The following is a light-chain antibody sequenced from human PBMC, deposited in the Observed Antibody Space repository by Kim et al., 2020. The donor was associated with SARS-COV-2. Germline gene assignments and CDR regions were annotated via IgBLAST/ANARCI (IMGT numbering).Light chain of an antibody. V-gene: IGLV3-1*01. CDR1: KLGDKY. CDR3: QAGESSTGGV. Sequence: SYELTQPPSVSVSPGQTASITCSGDKLGDKYACWYQQKPGQSPVLVIYQDIKRPSGIPERFSGSNSGNTATLTISGTQAMDEADYYCQAGESSTGGVFGGGTQLTVL. CDR2: QDI. J-gene: IGLJ2*01.